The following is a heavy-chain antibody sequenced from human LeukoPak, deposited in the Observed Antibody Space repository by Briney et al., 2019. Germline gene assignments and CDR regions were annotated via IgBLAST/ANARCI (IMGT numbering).Heavy chain of an antibody. CDR2: INPNGGGT. V-gene: IGHV1-2*02. CDR3: ARDYDGYFDY. D-gene: IGHD3-3*01. Sequence: GASVKVSCKASGYTFTGYYMYWVRQAPGQGLEWMGWINPNGGGTNYAQKFQGRVTVTSDMSISTAYMELSRLRSDDTAVYYCARDYDGYFDYWGQGTLVTVSS. CDR1: GYTFTGYY. J-gene: IGHJ4*02.